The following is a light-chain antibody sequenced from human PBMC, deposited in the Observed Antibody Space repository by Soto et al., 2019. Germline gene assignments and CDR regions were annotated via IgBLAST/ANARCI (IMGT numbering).Light chain of an antibody. J-gene: IGKJ3*01. CDR1: QSINNRY. CDR2: GAS. CDR3: HHYDNSPPFP. V-gene: IGKV3-20*01. Sequence: EMVLTQSPGTLSLSPGERAILSCRASQSINNRYLAWYQQMPGRAPRLLIHGASSRAAGIPDRFSGSGSGTDFTLTINRLEPEDFAVYYCHHYDNSPPFPFGPGTTVDF.